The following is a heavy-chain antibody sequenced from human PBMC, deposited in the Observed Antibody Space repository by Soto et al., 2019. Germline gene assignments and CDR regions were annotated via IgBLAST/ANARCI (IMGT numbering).Heavy chain of an antibody. Sequence: GESLKISCKGSGYSFTSYWIGWVRQMPGKGLEWMGIIYPGDSDTRYSPSFQGQVTISADKSISTAYLQWSSLKASDTAMYYCARHLSGSYRTGNYYCGMDVWGQGTTVTVSS. CDR1: GYSFTSYW. V-gene: IGHV5-51*01. J-gene: IGHJ6*02. CDR2: IYPGDSDT. CDR3: ARHLSGSYRTGNYYCGMDV. D-gene: IGHD1-26*01.